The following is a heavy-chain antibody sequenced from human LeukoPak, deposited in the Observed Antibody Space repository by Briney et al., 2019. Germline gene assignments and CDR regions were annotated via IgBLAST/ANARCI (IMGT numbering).Heavy chain of an antibody. CDR3: AKNSGYSWQYFFDY. D-gene: IGHD6-25*01. V-gene: IGHV3-23*01. CDR2: ISGGGGPT. CDR1: GFTFNTSA. Sequence: GGSLRLSCAGSGFTFNTSAMSWVRQAPGKGLEWVSAISGGGGPTYYADSVKGRFTISRDNSKNTLYLQMNSLRAEDAAVYLCAKNSGYSWQYFFDYWGQGTLVTVSS. J-gene: IGHJ4*02.